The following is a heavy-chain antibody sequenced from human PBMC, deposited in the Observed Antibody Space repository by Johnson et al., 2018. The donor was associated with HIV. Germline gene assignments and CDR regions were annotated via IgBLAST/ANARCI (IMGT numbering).Heavy chain of an antibody. CDR3: AKVRGTMIVVFGAFDI. Sequence: QVQLVESGGGVVQPGRSLRLSCAASGFTFSSYAMHWVRQAPGKGLEWVAVISYDGGTYYANSVKGRFTIPRDNSTNTLDLQMNSLRAEDTAVYYCAKVRGTMIVVFGAFDIWGQWTMVTVSS. J-gene: IGHJ3*02. D-gene: IGHD3-22*01. CDR1: GFTFSSYA. CDR2: ISYDGGT. V-gene: IGHV3-30-3*02.